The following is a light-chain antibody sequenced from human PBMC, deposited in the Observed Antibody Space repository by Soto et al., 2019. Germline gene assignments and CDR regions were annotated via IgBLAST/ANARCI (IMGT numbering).Light chain of an antibody. CDR1: QTISSW. CDR2: KAS. CDR3: QHYNSYSEA. V-gene: IGKV1-5*03. Sequence: DIQMTQSPSSLSASVGDRVTITGLARQTISSWLAWYQQKPGKAPKLLIYKASTLKSGVPSRFSGSGSGTEFTLTISSLQPDDFATYYCQHYNSYSEAFGQGTKVDNK. J-gene: IGKJ1*01.